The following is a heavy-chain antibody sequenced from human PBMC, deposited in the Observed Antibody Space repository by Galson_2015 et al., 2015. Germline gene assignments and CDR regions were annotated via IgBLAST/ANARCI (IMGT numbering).Heavy chain of an antibody. J-gene: IGHJ5*02. Sequence: ATMSLTCAVCGGSLSAVGAFGGHSWGWTRQAPGQGMERSGGFNNRGSINNSPSLKRRVSMSTDTSQNQFSLTLSSVTAADTAVYYCVRALIPAGRGPRLWFDPWGQGTLVPVSS. CDR2: FNNRGSI. V-gene: IGHV4-34*01. CDR1: GGSLSAVGAFGGHS. D-gene: IGHD6-13*01. CDR3: VRALIPAGRGPRLWFDP.